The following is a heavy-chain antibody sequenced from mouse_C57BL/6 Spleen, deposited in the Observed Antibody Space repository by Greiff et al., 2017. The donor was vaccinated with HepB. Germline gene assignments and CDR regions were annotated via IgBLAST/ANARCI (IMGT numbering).Heavy chain of an antibody. CDR1: GYTFTSYW. Sequence: VQLQQPGAELVKPGASVKMSCKASGYTFTSYWITWVKQRPGQGLEWIGRIHPSDSDTNYNQKFKGKATLTVDKSSSTAYMQLSSLTSEDSAVYYGAIEGSRGVYFDYWGQGTTLTVSS. V-gene: IGHV1-74*01. D-gene: IGHD1-1*01. CDR2: IHPSDSDT. CDR3: AIEGSRGVYFDY. J-gene: IGHJ2*01.